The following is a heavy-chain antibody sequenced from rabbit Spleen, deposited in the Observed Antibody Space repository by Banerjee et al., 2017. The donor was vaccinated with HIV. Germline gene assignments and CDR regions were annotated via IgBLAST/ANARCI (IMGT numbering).Heavy chain of an antibody. CDR2: IDSGSSGFT. Sequence: QEQLVESGGGLVKPGASLTLTCTASGFSFSSSYDMCWVRRAPGKGLEWIVCIDSGSSGFTYFASWAKGRFTISKTSSTTVTLQMTSLTAADTATYFCARDTSSSFSSYGMDLWGQGTLVTVS. CDR3: ARDTSSSFSSYGMDL. J-gene: IGHJ6*01. D-gene: IGHD1-1*01. CDR1: GFSFSSSYD. V-gene: IGHV1S45*01.